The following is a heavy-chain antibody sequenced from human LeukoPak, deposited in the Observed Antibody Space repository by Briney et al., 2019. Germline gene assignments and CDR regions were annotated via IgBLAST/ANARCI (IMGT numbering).Heavy chain of an antibody. J-gene: IGHJ6*03. CDR1: GGTFSSYA. CDR2: IIPIFGTA. CDR3: ASSEGAIYWDYYYMDV. D-gene: IGHD1-26*01. V-gene: IGHV1-69*05. Sequence: GAPVKVSCKASGGTFSSYAISWVRQAPGQGLEWMGGIIPIFGTANYAQKFQGRVTITTDESASTAYMELSSLRSEDTAVYYCASSEGAIYWDYYYMDVWGKGTTVTVSS.